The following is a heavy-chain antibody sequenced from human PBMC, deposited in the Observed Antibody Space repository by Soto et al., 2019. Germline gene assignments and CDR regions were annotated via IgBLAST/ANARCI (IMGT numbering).Heavy chain of an antibody. J-gene: IGHJ6*03. CDR2: IYYSGST. Sequence: PSETLSLTCTVSGGSISSSSYYWGWIRQPPGKGLEWIGSIYYSGSTYYNPSLKSRVTISVDTSKNQFSLKLSSVTAADTAVYYCARLGGIVLRFLEWAYMDVWAKGTTVTVSS. CDR3: ARLGGIVLRFLEWAYMDV. D-gene: IGHD3-3*01. V-gene: IGHV4-39*01. CDR1: GGSISSSSYY.